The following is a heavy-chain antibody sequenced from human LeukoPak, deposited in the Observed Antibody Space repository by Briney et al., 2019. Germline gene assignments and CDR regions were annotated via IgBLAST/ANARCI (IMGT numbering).Heavy chain of an antibody. Sequence: QPGGSLRLSCAASGFTFSSYGMHWVRQAPGKGLEWVAAVSYEGSHKYYADSVKGRFTVSRDNDKKTLYLQMDSLRLEDTAVYSCAGTDCSGGSCFRGGRYYYAMDVWGQGTTVAVSS. CDR3: AGTDCSGGSCFRGGRYYYAMDV. CDR1: GFTFSSYG. V-gene: IGHV3-30*06. CDR2: VSYEGSHK. D-gene: IGHD2-15*01. J-gene: IGHJ6*02.